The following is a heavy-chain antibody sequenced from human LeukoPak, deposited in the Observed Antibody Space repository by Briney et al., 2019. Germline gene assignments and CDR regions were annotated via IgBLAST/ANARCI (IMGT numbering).Heavy chain of an antibody. V-gene: IGHV3-21*01. CDR3: ARDRRGILKSYYFDY. J-gene: IGHJ4*02. D-gene: IGHD3-9*01. CDR2: ISSSSSYI. CDR1: GFTFSSYS. Sequence: PGGSLRLSCAASGFTFSSYSMNWVRQAPGKGLEWVSSISSSSSYIYYADSVKGRFTISRDNAKNSLYLQMNSLRAEDTAVYYCARDRRGILKSYYFDYWGQGTLVTVSS.